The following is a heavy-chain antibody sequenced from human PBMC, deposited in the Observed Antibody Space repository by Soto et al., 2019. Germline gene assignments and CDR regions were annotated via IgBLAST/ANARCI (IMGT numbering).Heavy chain of an antibody. D-gene: IGHD3-3*01. CDR1: GYTFTSYA. Sequence: ASVKVSCKASGYTFTSYAMHWVRQAPGQRLEWMRWINAGNGNTKYSQKFQGRVTITRDTSASTAYMELSSLRSEDTAVYYCARDLGITIFGVAISNYFDYWGQGTLVTVSS. CDR3: ARDLGITIFGVAISNYFDY. J-gene: IGHJ4*02. CDR2: INAGNGNT. V-gene: IGHV1-3*01.